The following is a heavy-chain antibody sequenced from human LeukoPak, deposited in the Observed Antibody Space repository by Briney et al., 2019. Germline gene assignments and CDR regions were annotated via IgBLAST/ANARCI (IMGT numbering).Heavy chain of an antibody. CDR1: GGSISSYY. CDR2: IYYSGST. D-gene: IGHD2-2*01. Sequence: SETLSLTCTVSGGSISSYYWSWIRQPPGKGLEWIGYIYYSGSTNYNPSLKSRVTISVDTSKNQFSLKLSSVTAEDTAVYYCARDLLKVPAAMLNYYYYYGMDVWGQGTTVTVSS. V-gene: IGHV4-59*01. CDR3: ARDLLKVPAAMLNYYYYYGMDV. J-gene: IGHJ6*02.